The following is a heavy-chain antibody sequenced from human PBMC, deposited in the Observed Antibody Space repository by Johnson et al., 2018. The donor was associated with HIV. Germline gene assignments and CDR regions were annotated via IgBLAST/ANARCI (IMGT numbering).Heavy chain of an antibody. CDR1: GFTFSSYG. Sequence: QVQLVESGGGLVQPGRSLRLSCAASGFTFSSYGMHWVRQAPGKGLEWVAVISYDGTNTYYAASVTGRFTISRDNSRNTVFLQMVILRPKDTAMYYCASGVTARAPLLIWGQGTMVTVSS. V-gene: IGHV3-30*03. CDR3: ASGVTARAPLLI. CDR2: ISYDGTNT. J-gene: IGHJ3*02. D-gene: IGHD6-6*01.